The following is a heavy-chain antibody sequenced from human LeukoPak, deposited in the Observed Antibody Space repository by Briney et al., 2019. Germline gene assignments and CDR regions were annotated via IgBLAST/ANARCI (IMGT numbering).Heavy chain of an antibody. J-gene: IGHJ4*02. CDR2: IYTSGST. CDR1: GGSISSYY. Sequence: SETLSFTCTVSGGSISSYYWSWIRQPGGKGLEWIGRIYTSGSTNYNPSLKSRVTMSVDTSKNQFSLKLSSVTAADTTVYYCAREGLIVVVPATTPYYFDYWGQGTLVTVSS. CDR3: AREGLIVVVPATTPYYFDY. V-gene: IGHV4-4*07. D-gene: IGHD2-2*01.